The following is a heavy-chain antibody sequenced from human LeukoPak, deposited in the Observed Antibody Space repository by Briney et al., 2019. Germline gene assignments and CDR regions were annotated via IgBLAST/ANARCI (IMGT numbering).Heavy chain of an antibody. J-gene: IGHJ4*02. Sequence: GASVKVSCKASGYTFTGYYMHWVRQAPGQGLEWMGWINPNSGGTNYAQKFQGRVTMTRDTSISTAYMELSRLSSDDTAVYYCARGNLAITVPGPFAYWGQGTLVTVSS. CDR2: INPNSGGT. CDR3: ARGNLAITVPGPFAY. CDR1: GYTFTGYY. V-gene: IGHV1-2*02. D-gene: IGHD6-19*01.